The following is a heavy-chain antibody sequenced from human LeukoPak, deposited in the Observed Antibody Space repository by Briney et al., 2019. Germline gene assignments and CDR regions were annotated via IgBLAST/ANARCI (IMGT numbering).Heavy chain of an antibody. Sequence: SETLPLTCTVSGGSISSYYWGWVRQPPGEGLEWIGTIYYTGSTYYNPSLKSRVTISVDTSKNQFSLKLSSVTAANTAVYYCAREYSRSPGYWGQGTLVTVSS. V-gene: IGHV4-39*02. J-gene: IGHJ4*02. CDR2: IYYTGST. CDR1: GGSISSYY. D-gene: IGHD1-26*01. CDR3: AREYSRSPGY.